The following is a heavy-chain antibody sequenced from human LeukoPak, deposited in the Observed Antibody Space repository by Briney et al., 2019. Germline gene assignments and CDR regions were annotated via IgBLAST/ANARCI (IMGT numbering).Heavy chain of an antibody. Sequence: ASVKVSCKASGGTFSSYAISWVRQAPGQGLEWMGRIIPILGIANYAQKFQGRVTITADKSTSTAYMELSSLRSEDTAVYYCARELSTYYYGSGTVGPFDYWGQGTLVTVSS. V-gene: IGHV1-69*04. CDR2: IIPILGIA. CDR3: ARELSTYYYGSGTVGPFDY. J-gene: IGHJ4*02. D-gene: IGHD3-10*01. CDR1: GGTFSSYA.